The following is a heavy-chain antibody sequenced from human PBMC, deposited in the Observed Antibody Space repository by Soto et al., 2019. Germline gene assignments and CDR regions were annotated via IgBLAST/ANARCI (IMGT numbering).Heavy chain of an antibody. Sequence: SETLSLTCTVSGGSISSYYGSWIRQPAGKGLEWIGRIYTSGSTNYNPSLKSRVTMSVDTSKNQFSLKLSSVTAADTAVYYCARVVRGVTRSDYYYYYGMDVWGQGTTVTVSS. J-gene: IGHJ6*02. V-gene: IGHV4-4*07. CDR2: IYTSGST. CDR3: ARVVRGVTRSDYYYYYGMDV. CDR1: GGSISSYY. D-gene: IGHD3-10*01.